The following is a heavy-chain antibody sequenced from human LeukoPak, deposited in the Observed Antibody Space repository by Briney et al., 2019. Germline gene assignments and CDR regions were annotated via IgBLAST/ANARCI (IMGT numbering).Heavy chain of an antibody. Sequence: GASVKVSCKASGYTFTSYYIHWVRQAPGQGLEWMGLINPSGGSTNYAQKFQGRVTMTRGTSTSTVYMELSSLRSEDTAVYYCARGPSITMVRGGQWYYYMDVWGKGTTVTISS. J-gene: IGHJ6*03. CDR1: GYTFTSYY. D-gene: IGHD3-10*01. CDR3: ARGPSITMVRGGQWYYYMDV. V-gene: IGHV1-46*01. CDR2: INPSGGST.